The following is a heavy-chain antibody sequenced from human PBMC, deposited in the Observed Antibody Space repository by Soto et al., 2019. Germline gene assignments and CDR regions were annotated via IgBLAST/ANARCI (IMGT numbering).Heavy chain of an antibody. J-gene: IGHJ4*02. CDR3: ARDLGYCSGGSCYSADY. Sequence: GGSLRLSCAASGFTFSSYSMNWVRQAPGKGLEWVSSISSSSSYIYYADSVKGRFTISRDNAKNSLYLQMNSLRSEDTAVYYCARDLGYCSGGSCYSADYWGQGTLVTVSS. CDR1: GFTFSSYS. CDR2: ISSSSSYI. D-gene: IGHD2-15*01. V-gene: IGHV3-21*04.